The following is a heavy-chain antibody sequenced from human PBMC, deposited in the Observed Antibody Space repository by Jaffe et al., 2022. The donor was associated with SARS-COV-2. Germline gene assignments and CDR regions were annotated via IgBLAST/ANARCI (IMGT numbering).Heavy chain of an antibody. CDR2: INTDTGDP. V-gene: IGHV7-4-1*02. J-gene: IGHJ2*01. CDR1: GYTFTNYA. D-gene: IGHD2-2*01. CDR3: ARECTSNTCYDSRWYLDL. Sequence: QVQLVQSGSELQKPGASVKVSCKASGYTFTNYAMNWVRQAPGQGLEWMGWINTDTGDPTYAQGFTGRFAFSLDTSVSTAYLQISSLKAEDTAVYYCARECTSNTCYDSRWYLDLWGPGTLVTVSS.